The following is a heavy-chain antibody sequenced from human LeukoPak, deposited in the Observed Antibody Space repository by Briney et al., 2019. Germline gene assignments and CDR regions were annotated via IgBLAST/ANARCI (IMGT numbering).Heavy chain of an antibody. V-gene: IGHV3-21*01. CDR2: ISSSSSYI. CDR1: GFTFSSYS. Sequence: GGSLRLSCAASGFTFSSYSMNWVRQAPGKGLEWVSSISSSSSYIYYADSVKGRFTISRDNAKNSLYLQMNSLRAEDTAVHYRARDDDYVWGSYRLFDYWGQGTLVTVSS. D-gene: IGHD3-16*02. CDR3: ARDDDYVWGSYRLFDY. J-gene: IGHJ4*02.